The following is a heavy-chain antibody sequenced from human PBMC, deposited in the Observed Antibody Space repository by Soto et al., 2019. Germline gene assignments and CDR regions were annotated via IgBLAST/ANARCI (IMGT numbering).Heavy chain of an antibody. J-gene: IGHJ3*02. Sequence: QVQLVESGGGVVQPGRSLRLSCAASGFTFSSYAMHWVRQAPGKGLEWVAVISYDGSNKYYADSVKGRFTISRDNSKNTLYLQMNSLRAEDTAVYYCARAGSGYDAFDIWGQGTMVTVSS. D-gene: IGHD3-10*01. V-gene: IGHV3-30-3*01. CDR2: ISYDGSNK. CDR3: ARAGSGYDAFDI. CDR1: GFTFSSYA.